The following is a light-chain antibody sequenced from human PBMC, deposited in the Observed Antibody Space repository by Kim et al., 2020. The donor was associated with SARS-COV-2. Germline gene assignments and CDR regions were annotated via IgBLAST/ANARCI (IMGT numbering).Light chain of an antibody. Sequence: LGHTVRITCQGDSLRSYYASWYQQKPGQAPVLVIYGKNNRPSGIPDRFSGSSSGNTASLTITGAQAEDEADYYCNSRDSSGNHLVFGGGTQLTVL. J-gene: IGLJ2*01. V-gene: IGLV3-19*01. CDR3: NSRDSSGNHLV. CDR2: GKN. CDR1: SLRSYY.